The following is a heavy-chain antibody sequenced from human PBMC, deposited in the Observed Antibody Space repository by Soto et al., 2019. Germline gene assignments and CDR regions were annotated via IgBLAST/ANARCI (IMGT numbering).Heavy chain of an antibody. CDR2: IYHSGTT. V-gene: IGHV4-4*03. D-gene: IGHD3-10*01. J-gene: IGHJ4*02. CDR3: ARRGDGSGSLDY. CDR1: GDSISSSIW. Sequence: QVQLQESGPGLVKPPGTLSLTCAVSGDSISSSIWWRWVRLPPGKGLEWIGEIYHSGTTNYNPSLKSRVTISVDKSKNQFSLKMSSLTAADTAVYYCARRGDGSGSLDYWGQGTLVIVFS.